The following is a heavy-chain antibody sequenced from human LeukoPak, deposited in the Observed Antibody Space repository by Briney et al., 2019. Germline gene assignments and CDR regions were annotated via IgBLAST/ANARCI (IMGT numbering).Heavy chain of an antibody. CDR3: ARDQEGFDY. CDR2: INPSGGST. V-gene: IGHV1-46*01. J-gene: IGHJ4*02. Sequence: ASVKVSCKASGYTFTNYYMHWVRQAPGQGLEWMGIINPSGGSTSHTQKFQGRVTLTRDTSTSTVYMDLSGLRSEDTAVYYCARDQEGFDYWGQGTLVTVSS. CDR1: GYTFTNYY.